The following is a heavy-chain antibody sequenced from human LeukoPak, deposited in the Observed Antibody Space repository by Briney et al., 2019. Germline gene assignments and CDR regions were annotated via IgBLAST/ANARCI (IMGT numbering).Heavy chain of an antibody. J-gene: IGHJ6*02. CDR3: ARGLLYGDYPYYYYYGMDV. D-gene: IGHD4-17*01. CDR1: GGTLSSYA. Sequence: GASVKVSCKASGGTLSSYAISWVRQAPGQGLEWMGGIIPKFGAANYAQKFQGRVTITADESTSTAYMELSSLRAEDTAVYYCARGLLYGDYPYYYYYGMDVWGQGTTVTVSS. CDR2: IIPKFGAA. V-gene: IGHV1-69*13.